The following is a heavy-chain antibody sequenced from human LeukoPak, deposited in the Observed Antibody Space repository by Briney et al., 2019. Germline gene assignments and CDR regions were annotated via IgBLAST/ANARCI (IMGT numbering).Heavy chain of an antibody. J-gene: IGHJ4*02. D-gene: IGHD2-2*02. CDR2: ISSSSSYI. V-gene: IGHV3-21*01. Sequence: GGSLRLSCAASGFTFSSYSMNWVRQAPGKGLEWVSSISSSSSYIYYADSVKGRFTISRDNAKNSLYLQMNSLRAEDTAVYYCARAQYCSSTSCYTDKGDFDYWGQGTLVTVSS. CDR3: ARAQYCSSTSCYTDKGDFDY. CDR1: GFTFSSYS.